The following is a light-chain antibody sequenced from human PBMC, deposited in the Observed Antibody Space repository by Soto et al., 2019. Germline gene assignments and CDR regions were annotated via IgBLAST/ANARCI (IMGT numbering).Light chain of an antibody. CDR1: QSVSSY. J-gene: IGKJ1*01. Sequence: EIVFTQSPATLSLSPGERATLSFRASQSVSSYLAWYQQKPGQAPRLLIYDASSRATGIPDRFSGSGSGTDFTLTISRLEPEDFAVYYCQQYGSSPQLTFGQGTKVDIK. CDR2: DAS. V-gene: IGKV3-20*01. CDR3: QQYGSSPQLT.